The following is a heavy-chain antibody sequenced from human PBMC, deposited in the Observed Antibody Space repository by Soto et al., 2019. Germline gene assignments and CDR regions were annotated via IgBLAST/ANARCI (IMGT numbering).Heavy chain of an antibody. CDR2: NYYSGST. CDR1: GGSISSSSYY. CDR3: ATNYGSGSYVPEW. V-gene: IGHV4-39*01. Sequence: QLQLQESGPGLVKPSETLSLTCTVSGGSISSSSYYWGWIRQPPGKGLEWIGRNYYSGSTYYNPSLKSRVTISVDTSKNQFSLKLSSVTAADTAVYYCATNYGSGSYVPEWWGQGTLVTVSS. D-gene: IGHD3-10*01. J-gene: IGHJ4*02.